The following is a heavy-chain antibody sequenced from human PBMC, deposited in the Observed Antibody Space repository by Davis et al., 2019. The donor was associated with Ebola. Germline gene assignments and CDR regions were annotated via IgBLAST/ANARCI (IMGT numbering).Heavy chain of an antibody. CDR3: ARGDLDPAGIVVVITTPPDY. J-gene: IGHJ4*02. CDR1: GGSISSGDYY. CDR2: IYYSGST. Sequence: MPSETLSLTCTVSGGSISSGDYYWSWIRQPPGKGLEWTGYIYYSGSTYYNPSLKSRVTISVDTSKNQFSLKLSSVTVADTAVYYCARGDLDPAGIVVVITTPPDYWGQGTLVTVSS. V-gene: IGHV4-30-4*01. D-gene: IGHD3-22*01.